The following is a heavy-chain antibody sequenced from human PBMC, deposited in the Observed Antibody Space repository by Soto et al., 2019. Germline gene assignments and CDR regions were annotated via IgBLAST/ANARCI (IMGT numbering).Heavy chain of an antibody. Sequence: VASVKVSCKASGYSFTSCGISWVRQAPGQGLEWMGWISAYNGNTNYAQKLQGRVTMTTDTSTSTAYMELRSLRSDDTAVYYCARDRENDWFDPWGQGTLVTVSS. CDR1: GYSFTSCG. V-gene: IGHV1-18*01. J-gene: IGHJ5*02. CDR2: ISAYNGNT. CDR3: ARDRENDWFDP. D-gene: IGHD1-26*01.